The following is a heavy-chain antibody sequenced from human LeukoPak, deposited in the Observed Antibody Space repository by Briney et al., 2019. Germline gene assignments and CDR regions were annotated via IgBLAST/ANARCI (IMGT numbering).Heavy chain of an antibody. CDR1: GGPISISSYY. V-gene: IGHV4-39*01. D-gene: IGHD3-3*01. CDR3: ASYDPSFDY. Sequence: SETLSLTCTVSGGPISISSYYWGWIRQPPGRGLEWIGSIYYSGSTYYNPSLKSRVTISVDTSKNQFSLKLSSVTAADTAVYYCASYDPSFDYWGQGTLVTVSS. J-gene: IGHJ4*02. CDR2: IYYSGST.